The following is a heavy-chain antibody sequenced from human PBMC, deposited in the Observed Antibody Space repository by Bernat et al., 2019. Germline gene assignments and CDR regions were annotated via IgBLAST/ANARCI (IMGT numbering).Heavy chain of an antibody. CDR1: GFTFNTYW. CDR2: INSDGRTT. Sequence: EVQLVESGGGLVQPGGSLRLSCAASGFTFNTYWMHWVRQAPGKGLVWVSRINSDGRTTNYADSVTGRFTISRDNAKNTLYLQMNSLRDEDTAVYYCARTGGSTWGEFVFGGQGTLVTVSS. J-gene: IGHJ4*02. D-gene: IGHD6-13*01. V-gene: IGHV3-74*01. CDR3: ARTGGSTWGEFVF.